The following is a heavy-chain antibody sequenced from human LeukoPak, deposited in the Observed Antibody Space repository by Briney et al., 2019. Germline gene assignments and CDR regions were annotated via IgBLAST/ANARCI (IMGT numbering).Heavy chain of an antibody. V-gene: IGHV1-2*02. CDR2: INPNSGGT. D-gene: IGHD6-6*01. CDR1: GYTFIDYY. CDR3: ARGWYSSSSGWFDP. Sequence: ASVKVSCKASGYTFIDYYVNWVRQAPGQGLEWMGWINPNSGGTNYAQKFQGRVTMTRDTSISTVYMELTSLTSDDTAVYYCARGWYSSSSGWFDPWGQGTLVTVSS. J-gene: IGHJ5*02.